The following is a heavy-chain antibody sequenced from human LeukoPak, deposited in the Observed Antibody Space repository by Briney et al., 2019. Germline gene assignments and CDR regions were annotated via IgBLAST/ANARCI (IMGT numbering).Heavy chain of an antibody. CDR2: ISGSGGST. CDR1: GFTFSSYA. Sequence: PGGSLRLSCAASGFTFSSYAMNWVRQAPGKGLEWVSAISGSGGSTYYADSVKGRFTISRDNSKNTLYLQMNSLRVEDTAVYYCARRGYSGYVDAFDIWGQGTMVTVSS. D-gene: IGHD5-12*01. J-gene: IGHJ3*02. CDR3: ARRGYSGYVDAFDI. V-gene: IGHV3-23*01.